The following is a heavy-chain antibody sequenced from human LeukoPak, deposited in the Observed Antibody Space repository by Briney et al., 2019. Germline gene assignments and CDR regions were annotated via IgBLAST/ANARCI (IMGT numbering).Heavy chain of an antibody. V-gene: IGHV1-2*02. CDR3: ARDHIPRTKKYNWFDP. CDR1: GYTFTGYY. CDR2: INPNSGGT. J-gene: IGHJ5*02. D-gene: IGHD2-8*01. Sequence: ASVKVSCKASGYTFTGYYMHWVRQAPGQGLEWMGWINPNSGGTNYAQKFQGRVTMTRDTSISTAYMELSRLRSDDTAVYYCARDHIPRTKKYNWFDPWGQGTLVTVSS.